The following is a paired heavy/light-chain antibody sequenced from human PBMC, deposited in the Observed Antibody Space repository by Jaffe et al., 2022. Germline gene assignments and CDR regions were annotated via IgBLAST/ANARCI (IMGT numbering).Heavy chain of an antibody. CDR3: ARDRFGSGSYPHYYYYMDV. CDR2: IYSGGST. CDR1: GSISSGNYY. Sequence: QVQLQESGPGLVKPSQTLSLTCTVSGSISSGNYYWSWIRQPAGKGLEWIGRIYSGGSTNYNPSLKSRVTISVDTSKNQFSLKLSSVTAADTAVYYCARDRFGSGSYPHYYYYMDVWGEGTTVTVSS. V-gene: IGHV4-61*02. D-gene: IGHD3-10*01. J-gene: IGHJ6*03.
Light chain of an antibody. CDR2: EVS. Sequence: QSALTQPASVSGSPGQSITMSCTGTSSDVGGYNYVSWYQQHPGKAPKLMIYEVSSRPSGVSNRFSGSKSGNTASLTISGLQAEDEADYYCLSYTTSRTLPYVFGTGTKVTVL. CDR3: LSYTTSRTLPYV. CDR1: SSDVGGYNY. J-gene: IGLJ1*01. V-gene: IGLV2-14*01.